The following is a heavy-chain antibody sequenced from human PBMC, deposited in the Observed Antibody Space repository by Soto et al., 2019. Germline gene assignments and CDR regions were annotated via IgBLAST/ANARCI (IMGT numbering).Heavy chain of an antibody. V-gene: IGHV3-7*01. J-gene: IGHJ4*02. CDR1: GFTFSTYW. CDR3: ARAGIAVAAYMNY. CDR2: INQHGSEE. Sequence: PGGSLRLSCAASGFTFSTYWMTWVRRAPGKGLEWVANINQHGSEEYYVDSVKGRFTISRDNAKNSLYLQMNSLRAEDTAVYYCARAGIAVAAYMNYWGQGTLVTVSS. D-gene: IGHD6-19*01.